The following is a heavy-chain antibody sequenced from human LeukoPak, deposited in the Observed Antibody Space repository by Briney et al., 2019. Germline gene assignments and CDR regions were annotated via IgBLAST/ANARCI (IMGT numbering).Heavy chain of an antibody. D-gene: IGHD3-3*01. J-gene: IGHJ6*03. V-gene: IGHV4-38-2*01. CDR1: GSPINNAYY. CDR2: LYHPDST. Sequence: SETLSLTCAVSGSPINNAYYWVWIRQPPGKGLEWIGSLYHPDSTYYNPSLKSRVTMSVDTSRNQFSLKMSFVTAADTAVYYCARQYDSYFYYYLDVWGTGTTVTVSS. CDR3: ARQYDSYFYYYLDV.